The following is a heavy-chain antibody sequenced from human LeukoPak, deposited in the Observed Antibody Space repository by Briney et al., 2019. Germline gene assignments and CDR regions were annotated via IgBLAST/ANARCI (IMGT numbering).Heavy chain of an antibody. J-gene: IGHJ4*02. CDR2: IGSSGSTI. CDR3: ARDGGYDFWSGYQDY. Sequence: GGSLRLSCAASGFTFSDYYMTWIRQAPGKGLEWISYIGSSGSTIYYADSVKGRFTISRDNAKNSLYLQMNSLRAEDTAVYYCARDGGYDFWSGYQDYWGQGTLVTVSS. V-gene: IGHV3-11*04. D-gene: IGHD3-3*01. CDR1: GFTFSDYY.